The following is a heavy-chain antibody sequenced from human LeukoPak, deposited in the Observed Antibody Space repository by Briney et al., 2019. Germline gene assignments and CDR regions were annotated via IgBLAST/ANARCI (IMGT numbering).Heavy chain of an antibody. CDR1: GFTFSSYA. CDR2: ICGSGGST. Sequence: GGSLRLSCAASGFTFSSYAMSWVRQAPGKGLEWVSAICGSGGSTYYADSVKGRFTISRDNSKNTLYLQMNSLRAEDKAVYYCAKESDVVVVAVTFYYFDYWGQGTLVTVSS. J-gene: IGHJ4*02. V-gene: IGHV3-23*01. D-gene: IGHD2-15*01. CDR3: AKESDVVVVAVTFYYFDY.